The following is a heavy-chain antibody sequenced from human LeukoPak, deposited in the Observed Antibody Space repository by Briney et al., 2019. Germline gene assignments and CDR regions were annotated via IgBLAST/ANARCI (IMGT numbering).Heavy chain of an antibody. J-gene: IGHJ5*02. CDR3: ASHNGSGSNNWLDP. V-gene: IGHV3-23*01. D-gene: IGHD3-10*01. CDR2: ISGSGDST. Sequence: GGSLRLSCAASGFTAGMSWGRQAPGKGLEWVAAISGSGDSTFYADSVMGRCTIPRDNAKNTLYFQMNSLRAEDTAVYYCASHNGSGSNNWLDPWGQGTLVTVSS. CDR1: GFTAG.